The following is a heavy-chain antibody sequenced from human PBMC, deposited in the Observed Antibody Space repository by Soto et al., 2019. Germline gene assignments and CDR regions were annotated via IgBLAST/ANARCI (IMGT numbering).Heavy chain of an antibody. CDR1: GFTFSTYA. CDR3: AKGRPRRTSGYFFDY. CDR2: VSASGLNT. D-gene: IGHD1-1*01. V-gene: IGHV3-23*01. J-gene: IGHJ4*02. Sequence: EVQLLESGGKLVQPGGSLTLSCAASGFTFSTYAMAWVRQAPGKGLEWVSGVSASGLNTDYADPVKGRFYISRDNSKNTVSRHMSSLRAEDTVLYYCAKGRPRRTSGYFFDYWAQGTPVTVS.